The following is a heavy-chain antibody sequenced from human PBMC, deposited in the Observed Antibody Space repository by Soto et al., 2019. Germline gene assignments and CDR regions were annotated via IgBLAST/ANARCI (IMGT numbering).Heavy chain of an antibody. V-gene: IGHV3-23*01. CDR2: ISGNGIAT. CDR3: ARDAISMVRGNNNWLDP. D-gene: IGHD3-10*01. J-gene: IGHJ5*02. CDR1: GFIFSDHA. Sequence: GGSLRLSCEASGFIFSDHAMSWVRQSPGKGLEWVSAISGNGIATYYADSVKGRFTISRDNSKKTLYLKMNRLRADETAVYYCARDAISMVRGNNNWLDPWGQGTMVTVSS.